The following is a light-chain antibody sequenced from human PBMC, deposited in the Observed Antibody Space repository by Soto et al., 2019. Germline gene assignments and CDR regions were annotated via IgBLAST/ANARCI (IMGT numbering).Light chain of an antibody. CDR1: PSVSSTY. V-gene: IGKV3-15*01. CDR2: GAS. J-gene: IGKJ5*01. CDR3: QQYYTWPLT. Sequence: EIVLKQSPCTLSLSPGERATLSCRARPSVSSTYLAWYQQKPGQAPRLLIYGASSRASGIPVRFSGSGSGTEFTLTISSLQSEDFAIYYCQQYYTWPLTFGQGTRLEIK.